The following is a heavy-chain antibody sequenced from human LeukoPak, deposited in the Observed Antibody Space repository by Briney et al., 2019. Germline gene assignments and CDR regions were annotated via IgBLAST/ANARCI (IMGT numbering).Heavy chain of an antibody. Sequence: GASVKVSCKASGYTFISYGISWVRQAPGQGLEWMGWISAYNGNTNYAQKLQGRVTMTTDTSTSTAYMEQRSLRSDDTAVYYCARRGSGSYRDYFDYWGQGTLVTVSS. CDR1: GYTFISYG. CDR2: ISAYNGNT. J-gene: IGHJ4*02. D-gene: IGHD1-26*01. V-gene: IGHV1-18*01. CDR3: ARRGSGSYRDYFDY.